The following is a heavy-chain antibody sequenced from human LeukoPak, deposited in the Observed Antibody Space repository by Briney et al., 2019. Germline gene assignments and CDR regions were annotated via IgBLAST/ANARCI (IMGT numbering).Heavy chain of an antibody. CDR3: ARGNGYNFFDY. J-gene: IGHJ4*02. Sequence: YVGGATKYADSVKGRFTISRDNSENTLYLQLKSLRAEDTAVYYCARGNGYNFFDYWGEGTLVTVSS. V-gene: IGHV3-53*01. CDR2: YVGGAT. D-gene: IGHD5-24*01.